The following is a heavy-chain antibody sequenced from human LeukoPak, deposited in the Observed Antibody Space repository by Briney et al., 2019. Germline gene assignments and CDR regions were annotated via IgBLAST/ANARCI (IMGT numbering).Heavy chain of an antibody. CDR3: ARDPEMTTVTTGDY. J-gene: IGHJ4*02. CDR1: GFTFSSYG. V-gene: IGHV3-33*01. D-gene: IGHD4-17*01. Sequence: GGCLRLSCAASGFTFSSYGMHWVRQAPGKGLEWVAVIWYDGSNKYYADSVKGRFTIYRDNSKNPRYLQMNSLRAEDTAVYYCARDPEMTTVTTGDYWGQGTLVTVSS. CDR2: IWYDGSNK.